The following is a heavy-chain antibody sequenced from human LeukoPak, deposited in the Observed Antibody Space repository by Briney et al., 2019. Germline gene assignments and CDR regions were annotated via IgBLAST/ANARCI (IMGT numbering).Heavy chain of an antibody. CDR1: GGSISSYY. Sequence: KASETLSLTCTVSGGSISSYYWSWIRQPPGKGLEWIGYIYYSGSTNYNPSLKSRVTISVDTSKNQFSLKLSSVTAADTAVYYCARGDCSSTSCYEKVFFDYWGQGTLVTVSS. D-gene: IGHD2-2*01. CDR2: IYYSGST. CDR3: ARGDCSSTSCYEKVFFDY. V-gene: IGHV4-59*01. J-gene: IGHJ4*02.